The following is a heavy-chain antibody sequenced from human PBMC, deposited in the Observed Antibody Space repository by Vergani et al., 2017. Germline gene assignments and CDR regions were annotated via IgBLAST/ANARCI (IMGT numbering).Heavy chain of an antibody. D-gene: IGHD3/OR15-3a*01. J-gene: IGHJ5*02. V-gene: IGHV4-61*02. CDR2: IYGSGNI. Sequence: QVQLQESGPGLVKPSQTLSLTCSVSGVSVSSTAFYWNSIRQPAGKGLEWIGRIYGSGNINYNPSLVSRVTTSRDTSKNQFSLKVHSVTAADTAVYYWARGETRTEWLDPWGQGTQVIVSS. CDR3: ARGETRTEWLDP. CDR1: GVSVSSTAFY.